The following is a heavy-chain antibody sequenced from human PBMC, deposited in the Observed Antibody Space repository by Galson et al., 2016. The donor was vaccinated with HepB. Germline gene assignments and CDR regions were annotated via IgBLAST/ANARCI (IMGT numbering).Heavy chain of an antibody. D-gene: IGHD1-14*01. CDR2: ISSNSGKI. Sequence: SLRLSCAASGFIFNSYWMSWVRQAPGKGLEWVAGISSNSGKITYADSVKGRFSISRDNAKNSLYLQMNSLRAEDTAFYYCVKDIRPLGTYYFDSWGQGTLVTVSS. J-gene: IGHJ4*02. CDR3: VKDIRPLGTYYFDS. CDR1: GFIFNSYW. V-gene: IGHV3-9*01.